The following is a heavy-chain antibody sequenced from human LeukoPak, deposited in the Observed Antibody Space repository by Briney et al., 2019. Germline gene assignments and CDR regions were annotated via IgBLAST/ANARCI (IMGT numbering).Heavy chain of an antibody. CDR3: AKDRDIVVVPAAIVDY. CDR2: ISGSGGST. J-gene: IGHJ4*02. V-gene: IGHV3-23*01. D-gene: IGHD2-2*02. CDR1: GFTFSSYA. Sequence: GGSLRLSCAASGFTFSSYAMSWVRQAAGKGLEWVSAISGSGGSTYYADSVKGRFTISRDNSKNTLYLQMNSLRAEDTAVYYCAKDRDIVVVPAAIVDYWGQGTLVTVSS.